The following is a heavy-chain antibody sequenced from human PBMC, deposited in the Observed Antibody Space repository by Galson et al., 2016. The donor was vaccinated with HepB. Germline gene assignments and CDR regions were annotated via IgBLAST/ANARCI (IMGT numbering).Heavy chain of an antibody. CDR1: EFTVSSKY. CDR2: IYSGGDT. V-gene: IGHV3-53*01. D-gene: IGHD5-12*01. Sequence: SLRLSCAASEFTVSSKYMTWVRQAPGKGLEWVSVIYSGGDTRYADSVKGRFTISRDNSKNTVYLQMNSLRVDDTAVYYCAGMDFIVATDYWGQGTLVTVSS. J-gene: IGHJ4*02. CDR3: AGMDFIVATDY.